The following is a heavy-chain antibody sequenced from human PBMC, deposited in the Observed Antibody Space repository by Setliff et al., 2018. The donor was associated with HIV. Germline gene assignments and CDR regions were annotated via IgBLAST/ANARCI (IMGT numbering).Heavy chain of an antibody. CDR2: IYFTGSS. D-gene: IGHD3-16*01. CDR1: GGSISTYY. V-gene: IGHV4-59*01. J-gene: IGHJ4*02. CDR3: ARGGGTGSFDY. Sequence: PSETLSLTCTVSGGSISTYYWSWIRQPPGKGLEWIGSIYFTGSSDNNPSLKSRVTLSVDTSKHQFSLKLSSVTAADTAVYYCARGGGTGSFDYWGQGTLVTVSS.